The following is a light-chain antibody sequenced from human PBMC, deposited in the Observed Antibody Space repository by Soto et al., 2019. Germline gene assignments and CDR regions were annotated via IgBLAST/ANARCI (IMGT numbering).Light chain of an antibody. J-gene: IGKJ4*01. CDR3: QQYNKWPLT. CDR2: GAS. CDR1: QSVGSN. Sequence: EVVLTQSPATLSVSPGAGATLSCRASQSVGSNLAWYQQKPGQTPRVLIYGASTRAIAIPARFSGSGFGTEFTLTISSLQSEDFGVYYCQQYNKWPLTFGGGTKVEIK. V-gene: IGKV3-15*01.